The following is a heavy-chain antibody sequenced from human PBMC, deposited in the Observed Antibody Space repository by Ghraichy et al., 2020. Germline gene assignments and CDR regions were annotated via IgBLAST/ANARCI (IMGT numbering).Heavy chain of an antibody. Sequence: GESLNISCVVSGYTFSSYWMTWVRQAPGKGLEWVANIKQDGSEKYYVDSVRGRFTISRDNAKNSLFLQMNSLRAEDTAVYYCARDTYPFDYWGQGTLVTVSS. D-gene: IGHD2-2*02. J-gene: IGHJ4*02. CDR2: IKQDGSEK. CDR1: GYTFSSYW. CDR3: ARDTYPFDY. V-gene: IGHV3-7*01.